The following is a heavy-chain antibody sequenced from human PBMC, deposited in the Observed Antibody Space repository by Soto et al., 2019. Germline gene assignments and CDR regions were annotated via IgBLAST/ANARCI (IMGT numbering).Heavy chain of an antibody. J-gene: IGHJ4*02. D-gene: IGHD6-19*01. CDR1: GFTFSSYA. V-gene: IGHV3-23*01. CDR2: ISGSGGST. Sequence: EVQLLESGGGLVQPGGSLRLSCAASGFTFSSYAMSWVRQAPGKGLEWVSAISGSGGSTYYADSVKGRFTISRDNSTSKLYVLMNILRAEDMAVYYCAKRPGIAVAGKVDSWGRGTLVTVSS. CDR3: AKRPGIAVAGKVDS.